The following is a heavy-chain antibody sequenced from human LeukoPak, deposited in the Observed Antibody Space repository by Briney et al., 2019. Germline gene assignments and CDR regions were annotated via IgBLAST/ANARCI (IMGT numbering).Heavy chain of an antibody. CDR2: ISAYNGNT. D-gene: IGHD3-22*01. CDR1: GYTFTSYG. Sequence: ASVKVSCKASGYTFTSYGISWVRQAPGQGLEWMGWISAYNGNTNYAQKPQGRVTMTTDISTSTAYMELRSLRSDDTAVYYCARADTMIVVPYAFDIWGQGTMVTVSS. CDR3: ARADTMIVVPYAFDI. V-gene: IGHV1-18*01. J-gene: IGHJ3*02.